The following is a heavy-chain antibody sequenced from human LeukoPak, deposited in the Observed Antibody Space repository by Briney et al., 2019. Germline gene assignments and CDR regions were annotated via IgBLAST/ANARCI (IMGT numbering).Heavy chain of an antibody. CDR3: TKATFDH. CDR1: EFAVSANY. D-gene: IGHD5-12*01. Sequence: GGSLRLSCTCYEFAVSANYMSWVRQAPGKGLEWVSFIHPDGATSYAESVKGRFIISRDNSNNTLYPQINSLRVEDTAVYYCTKATFDHWGQGTMVVVSS. V-gene: IGHV3-53*01. J-gene: IGHJ3*01. CDR2: IHPDGAT.